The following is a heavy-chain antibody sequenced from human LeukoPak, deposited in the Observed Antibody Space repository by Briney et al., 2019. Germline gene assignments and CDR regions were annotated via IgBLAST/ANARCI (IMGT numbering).Heavy chain of an antibody. D-gene: IGHD6-19*01. J-gene: IGHJ4*02. CDR3: AKSTQDYIWAVALDY. Sequence: KPGGSLRLSCAASGFTFSDYYMSWIRQAPGKGLEWVSYISSSGSTIYYADSVKGRFTISRDNAKNSLYLQMNSLRAEDTALYYCAKSTQDYIWAVALDYWGQGTLVTVSS. CDR1: GFTFSDYY. V-gene: IGHV3-11*01. CDR2: ISSSGSTI.